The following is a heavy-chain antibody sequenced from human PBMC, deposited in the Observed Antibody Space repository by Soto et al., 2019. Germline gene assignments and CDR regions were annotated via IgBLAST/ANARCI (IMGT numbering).Heavy chain of an antibody. CDR2: SHVGPDTT. J-gene: IGHJ4*02. Sequence: QVQLEQSGAEVKKPGASMKVSCQASGYTFTSYYIHWVRQAPGQGLEWMGVSHVGPDTTMYAQKFQGRVTMTRDTSTITVYMELSSLISEDTAVYFCARDSSGTYYFDYWGQGTLVTVSS. V-gene: IGHV1-46*01. CDR1: GYTFTSYY. D-gene: IGHD6-19*01. CDR3: ARDSSGTYYFDY.